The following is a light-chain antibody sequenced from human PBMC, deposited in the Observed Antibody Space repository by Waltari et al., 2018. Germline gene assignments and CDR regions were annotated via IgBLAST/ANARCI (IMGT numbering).Light chain of an antibody. CDR2: DVS. CDR1: SSDIGGYNY. Sequence: QSALTQPASVSGSPGQSITISCTGTSSDIGGYNYDSWYQQHPGKAPKLMIYDVSNRPSGVSNRFSGSKSGNTASLTISGLQAEDEADYYCSSYTSYSVVFGGGTKLTVL. J-gene: IGLJ2*01. CDR3: SSYTSYSVV. V-gene: IGLV2-14*01.